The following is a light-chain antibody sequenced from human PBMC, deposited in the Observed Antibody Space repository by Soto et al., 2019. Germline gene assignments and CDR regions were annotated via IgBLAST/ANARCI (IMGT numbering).Light chain of an antibody. CDR1: QSVSSSY. V-gene: IGKV3-20*01. CDR2: GAS. CDR3: QHYGDSRT. Sequence: EIVLTQSPVTLSFSPGERATLSCRASQSVSSSYLAWYQQKPGQAPRLLIYGASSRATGIPDRFGGSGSGTDFTLTISRLEPEDFAVYYCQHYGDSRTFGQGTKVDIK. J-gene: IGKJ1*01.